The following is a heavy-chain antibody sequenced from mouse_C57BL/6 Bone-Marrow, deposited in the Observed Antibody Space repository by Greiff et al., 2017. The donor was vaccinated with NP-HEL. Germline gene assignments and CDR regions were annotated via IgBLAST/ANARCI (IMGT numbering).Heavy chain of an antibody. J-gene: IGHJ4*01. CDR1: GYTFTDYY. CDR3: ARMGVTPYYYAMDY. D-gene: IGHD2-2*01. CDR2: INPYNGGT. Sequence: VQLQQSGPVLVKPGASVKMSCKASGYTFTDYYMNWVKQSHGKSLEWIGVINPYNGGTSYNQKFKGKATLTVDKSSSPAYMELNSLTSEDSAVYYCARMGVTPYYYAMDYWGQGTSVTVSS. V-gene: IGHV1-19*01.